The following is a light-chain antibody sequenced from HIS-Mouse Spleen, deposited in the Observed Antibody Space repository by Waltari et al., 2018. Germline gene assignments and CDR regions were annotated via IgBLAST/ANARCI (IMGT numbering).Light chain of an antibody. CDR2: EDN. Sequence: NFMLTQPHSVSESPGQTVTISSTGSSGSLARNYVQWYQQRPGSAPTTVIYEDNPRPSGVPDRFSGSIDSSSNSASLTISGLKTEDEADYYCQSYDSSNVVFGGGTKLTVL. J-gene: IGLJ2*01. CDR3: QSYDSSNVV. CDR1: SGSLARNY. V-gene: IGLV6-57*02.